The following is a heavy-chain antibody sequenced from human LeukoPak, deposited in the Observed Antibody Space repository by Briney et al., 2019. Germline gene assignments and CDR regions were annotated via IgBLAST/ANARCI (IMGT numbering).Heavy chain of an antibody. CDR2: IKQEGSEK. D-gene: IGHD3-10*01. CDR1: GFTFSSYW. CDR3: AREAVELLWFGELSRYFDY. V-gene: IGHV3-7*01. Sequence: PGGSLTLSCAASGFTFSSYWMSWVRQAPGKGREWVANIKQEGSEKYYVDSVKGRFTISRDNAKNSLYLQMNSLRAEDTAVYYCAREAVELLWFGELSRYFDYWGQGTLVTVSS. J-gene: IGHJ4*02.